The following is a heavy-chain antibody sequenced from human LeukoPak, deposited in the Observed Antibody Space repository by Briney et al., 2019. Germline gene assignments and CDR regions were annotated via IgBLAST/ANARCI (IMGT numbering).Heavy chain of an antibody. Sequence: QTGGPLRLSCAASGFTFGSYDMHWVRQAPGKGLEWVAVIWYDGSNKYYADSVKGRFTISRDISKNTLYLQMNSLRAEDTAVYYCARHKDWTFDYWGQGTLVTVSS. V-gene: IGHV3-33*01. CDR3: ARHKDWTFDY. D-gene: IGHD3/OR15-3a*01. CDR2: IWYDGSNK. J-gene: IGHJ4*02. CDR1: GFTFGSYD.